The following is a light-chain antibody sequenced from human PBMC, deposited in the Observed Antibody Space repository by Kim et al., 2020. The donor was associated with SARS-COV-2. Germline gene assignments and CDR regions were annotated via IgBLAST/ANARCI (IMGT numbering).Light chain of an antibody. V-gene: IGKV4-1*01. CDR1: QSVLHSSNNKNY. CDR3: QHRGT. Sequence: IVMTQSPDSLAVSLGEGATINCKSSQSVLHSSNNKNYLAWYQHKPGQPPKVLIYWASTRESGVPDRFSGSGSGTDFTLTISGLQAEDVAVYYCQHRGTFGQGTKVDIK. J-gene: IGKJ1*01. CDR2: WAS.